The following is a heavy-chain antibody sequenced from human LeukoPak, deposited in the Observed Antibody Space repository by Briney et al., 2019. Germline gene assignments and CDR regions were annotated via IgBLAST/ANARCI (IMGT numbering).Heavy chain of an antibody. V-gene: IGHV3-23*01. Sequence: PGGSLRLSCAASGFTFSSYAMSWVRQAPGKGLEWVSAISGSGGSTYYADSVKGRFTISRDNSKNTLYLQMNSLRAEDTAVYYCAKVLGGSYEPRYFDYWGQGTLVTVSS. CDR1: GFTFSSYA. D-gene: IGHD1-26*01. CDR3: AKVLGGSYEPRYFDY. CDR2: ISGSGGST. J-gene: IGHJ4*02.